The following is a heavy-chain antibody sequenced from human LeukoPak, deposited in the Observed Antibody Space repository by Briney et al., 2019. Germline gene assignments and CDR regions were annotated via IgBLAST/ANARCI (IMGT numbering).Heavy chain of an antibody. D-gene: IGHD5-24*01. CDR1: GGSFRGYY. J-gene: IGHJ5*02. CDR3: ARQMAPKIRRRDWFDP. V-gene: IGHV4-34*01. CDR2: INRSGST. Sequence: PSETLSLTCDVYGGSFRGYYWSWIRQPPGKGLEWIGEINRSGSTNYNPSLKSRVTISVDTSKNQFSLKLSSVTAADTAVYYCARQMAPKIRRRDWFDPWGQGTLVTVSS.